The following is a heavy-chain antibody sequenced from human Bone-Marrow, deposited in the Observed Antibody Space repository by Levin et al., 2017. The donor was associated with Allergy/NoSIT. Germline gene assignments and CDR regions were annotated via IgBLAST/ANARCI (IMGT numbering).Heavy chain of an antibody. Sequence: PGGSLRLSCAASGITLRNYGMHWVRQAPGKGLEWVAGISFDGSNKYYADSVKGRYTISRDNSKNTLFLQMNSLRTEDTAVYYCATEKPAWRNALDIWGQGTMVTVSS. CDR2: ISFDGSNK. J-gene: IGHJ3*02. V-gene: IGHV3-30*03. D-gene: IGHD2-2*01. CDR3: ATEKPAWRNALDI. CDR1: GITLRNYG.